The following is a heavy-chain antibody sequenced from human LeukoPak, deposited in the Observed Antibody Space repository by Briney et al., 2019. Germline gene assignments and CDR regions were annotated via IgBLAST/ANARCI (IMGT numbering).Heavy chain of an antibody. D-gene: IGHD3-10*01. Sequence: GGSLRLSCAASGFTFSSYGMSWVPQAPGKGLEWVSAITATSSSTHDADSVQGRFTTSRDNSKNTVYLQMNSLRPEDTAIYYCAKLFESGTYNNFFHYWGQGTLVTVFS. V-gene: IGHV3-23*01. CDR1: GFTFSSYG. CDR2: ITATSSST. CDR3: AKLFESGTYNNFFHY. J-gene: IGHJ4*02.